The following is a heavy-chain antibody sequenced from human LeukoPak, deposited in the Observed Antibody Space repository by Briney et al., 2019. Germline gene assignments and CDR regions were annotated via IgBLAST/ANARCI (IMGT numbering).Heavy chain of an antibody. D-gene: IGHD6-6*01. Sequence: PSETLSLTCTVSGGSISSGDYFWSWIRQPPGKGLEWIGHIYRSGSTYYNPSLNSRVTISVDRPKNQFSLNLSSVTAADTAVYYCARYSSSGAFDIWGQGTMVTVSS. CDR3: ARYSSSGAFDI. CDR1: GGSISSGDYF. J-gene: IGHJ3*02. V-gene: IGHV4-30-2*01. CDR2: IYRSGST.